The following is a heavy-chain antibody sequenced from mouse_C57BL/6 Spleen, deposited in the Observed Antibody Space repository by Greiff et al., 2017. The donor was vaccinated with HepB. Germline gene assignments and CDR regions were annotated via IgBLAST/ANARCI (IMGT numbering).Heavy chain of an antibody. CDR1: GYTFTSYG. Sequence: QVQLKESGAELARPGASVKLSCKASGYTFTSYGISWVKQRTGQGLEWIGEIYPRSGNTYYNEKFKGKATLTADKSSSTAYMELRSLTSEDSAVYFCARRDYDYDDAMDYWGQGTSVTVSS. J-gene: IGHJ4*01. V-gene: IGHV1-81*01. CDR3: ARRDYDYDDAMDY. CDR2: IYPRSGNT. D-gene: IGHD2-4*01.